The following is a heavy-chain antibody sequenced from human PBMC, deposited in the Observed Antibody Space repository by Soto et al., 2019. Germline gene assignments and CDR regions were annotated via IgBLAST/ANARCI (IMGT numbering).Heavy chain of an antibody. D-gene: IGHD3-10*01. Sequence: ASVKVSCKASGYTFTNYGITWVRQAPGQGLEWMGWISAYNGNTHYTQRLQGRVTMTTDTSTSTAYMELRGLRSDDTAVYYCARDGEYYYGSGSYYNGFRPDYWGQGTLVTVSS. CDR2: ISAYNGNT. CDR3: ARDGEYYYGSGSYYNGFRPDY. J-gene: IGHJ4*02. CDR1: GYTFTNYG. V-gene: IGHV1-18*01.